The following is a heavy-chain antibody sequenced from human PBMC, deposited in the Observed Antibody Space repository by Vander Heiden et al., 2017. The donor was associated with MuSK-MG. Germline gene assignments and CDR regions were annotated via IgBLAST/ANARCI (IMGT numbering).Heavy chain of an antibody. CDR1: GFPFSSYW. J-gene: IGHJ1*01. Sequence: EVQLVESGGGLVQPGGSLRLSCAASGFPFSSYWVSWVRQAPGKGLEWVANIKQDGSEEYYVDSVKGRFTISRDNAKNSLYLQMNSLRAEDTAVYYCARVTYESSGYEYFQNWGQGTLVTVSS. CDR3: ARVTYESSGYEYFQN. D-gene: IGHD3-22*01. V-gene: IGHV3-7*01. CDR2: IKQDGSEE.